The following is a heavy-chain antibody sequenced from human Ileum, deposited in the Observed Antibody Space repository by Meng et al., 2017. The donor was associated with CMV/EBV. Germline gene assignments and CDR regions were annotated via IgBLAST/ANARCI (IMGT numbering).Heavy chain of an antibody. CDR1: RGSISSSDYY. D-gene: IGHD3-10*01. CDR3: ARDYGSGSYRHYFDY. Sequence: QPLLQAPGPGRVKLSAALSLPCTVSRGSISSSDYYWGWVRQPPGKGLEWIASIHSGGGTYYNPSLKSRVTISVDTSENQFSLRLTSVTAADTAVYYCARDYGSGSYRHYFDYWGQGTLVTVSS. V-gene: IGHV4-39*07. J-gene: IGHJ4*02. CDR2: IHSGGGT.